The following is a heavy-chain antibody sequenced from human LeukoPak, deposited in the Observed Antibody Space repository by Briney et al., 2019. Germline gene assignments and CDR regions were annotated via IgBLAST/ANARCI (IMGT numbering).Heavy chain of an antibody. J-gene: IGHJ4*02. CDR2: ISGTSRSTYI. D-gene: IGHD4-17*01. Sequence: NPGGSLRLSCAASGCTFSTYNMHWVRQAPGKGLDLVSSISGTSRSTYIYYADLVKGGFTLSRDSAETSLYPQMHSLRAEDTAVYYCARPSINDYGDFGYWGQGPLIPVSA. V-gene: IGHV3-21*01. CDR3: ARPSINDYGDFGY. CDR1: GCTFSTYN.